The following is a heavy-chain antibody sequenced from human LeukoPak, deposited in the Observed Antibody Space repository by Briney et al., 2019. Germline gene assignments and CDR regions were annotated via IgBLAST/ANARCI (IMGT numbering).Heavy chain of an antibody. J-gene: IGHJ4*02. CDR2: INPNSGGT. CDR3: ARYRAVAGTYYFDD. D-gene: IGHD6-19*01. V-gene: IGHV1-2*02. CDR1: GYTFTGYY. Sequence: ASVKVSCKASGYTFTGYYMHWVRQAPGQGLEWMGWINPNSGGTNYAQKFQGRVTMTRDTSISTAYMELSRLRSDDTAVYYCARYRAVAGTYYFDDWGQGTLVTVSS.